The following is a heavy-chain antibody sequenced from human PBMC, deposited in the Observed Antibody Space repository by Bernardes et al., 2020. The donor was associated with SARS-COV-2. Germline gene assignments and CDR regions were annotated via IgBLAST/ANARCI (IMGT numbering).Heavy chain of an antibody. J-gene: IGHJ4*02. V-gene: IGHV3-23*05. CDR3: AKGRRTDCYSALDY. CDR2: IDSSSTST. Sequence: GGPLRLSCVSSGFTFSSYAMTWVRQAPGKGLEWVSCIDSSSTSTYYADSVKGRFTISRDNSKNTLYLQMNSLRAEDTAIYYCAKGRRTDCYSALDYWGQGTLVTVSS. D-gene: IGHD2-15*01. CDR1: GFTFSSYA.